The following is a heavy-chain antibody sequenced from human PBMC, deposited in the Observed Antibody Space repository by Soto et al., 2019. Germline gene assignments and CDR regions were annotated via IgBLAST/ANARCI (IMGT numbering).Heavy chain of an antibody. J-gene: IGHJ4*02. Sequence: QVQLQESGPGLVKPSETLSLTCTVSGGSISNHYWSWIRQPPWKGLEWIGYIYYNGNTNYNPSLKSRVTVSVDTSKNQISLKLSSVTAADTAVYYCTRANWYSEYWGQGTLVTVSS. CDR2: IYYNGNT. CDR1: GGSISNHY. CDR3: TRANWYSEY. D-gene: IGHD7-27*01. V-gene: IGHV4-59*11.